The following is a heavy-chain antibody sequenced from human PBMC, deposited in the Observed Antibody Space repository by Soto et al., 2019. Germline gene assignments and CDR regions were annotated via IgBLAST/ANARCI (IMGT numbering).Heavy chain of an antibody. Sequence: PGGSLRLSCAASGFTFSSYAMHWVRQAPGKGLEWVAVISYDGSNKYYADSVKGRFTISRDNSKNTLYLQMNSLRAEDTAVYYCARAKNYDILTGPFDYWGQGTLVTVSS. D-gene: IGHD3-9*01. CDR1: GFTFSSYA. J-gene: IGHJ4*02. V-gene: IGHV3-30-3*01. CDR3: ARAKNYDILTGPFDY. CDR2: ISYDGSNK.